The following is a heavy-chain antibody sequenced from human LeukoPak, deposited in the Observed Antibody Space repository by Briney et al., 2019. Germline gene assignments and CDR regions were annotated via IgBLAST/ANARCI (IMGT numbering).Heavy chain of an antibody. V-gene: IGHV4-4*07. Sequence: SETLSLTCTVSGGSISSYYWSWIRQPAGKGLEWIGRIYTSGSTNYNLSLKSRVTISVDTSNNQFSLKLSSVTAADTAVYYCARVSPSGVWDVWGQGTTVTVSS. CDR2: IYTSGST. CDR3: ARVSPSGVWDV. CDR1: GGSISSYY. J-gene: IGHJ6*02. D-gene: IGHD3-10*01.